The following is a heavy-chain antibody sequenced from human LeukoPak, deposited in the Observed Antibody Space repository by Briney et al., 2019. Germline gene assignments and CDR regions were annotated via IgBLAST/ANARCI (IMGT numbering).Heavy chain of an antibody. D-gene: IGHD4-23*01. J-gene: IGHJ2*01. CDR3: ARDLDYGGSSIWYFDL. CDR1: GGSISSFY. Sequence: PSETLSLTRTVSGGSISSFYWSWIRQPPGKGLEWIGYIYYRGNTQYNPSLKSRVTISVDTSKNQFSLRLTSVTAADTAVYYCARDLDYGGSSIWYFDLWGRGTLVTVSS. V-gene: IGHV4-59*01. CDR2: IYYRGNT.